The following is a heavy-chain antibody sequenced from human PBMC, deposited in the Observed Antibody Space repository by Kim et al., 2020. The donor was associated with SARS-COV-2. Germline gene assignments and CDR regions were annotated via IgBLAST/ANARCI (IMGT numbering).Heavy chain of an antibody. J-gene: IGHJ6*02. Sequence: GGSLRLSCAASGFTFSSYAMHWVRQAPGKGLEWVAVISYDGSNKYYVDSVKGRFTISRDNSKNTLYLQMNSLRAEDTAVYYCARDRFYGMDVWGQGTTVTVSS. CDR3: ARDRFYGMDV. CDR1: GFTFSSYA. V-gene: IGHV3-30*04. CDR2: ISYDGSNK.